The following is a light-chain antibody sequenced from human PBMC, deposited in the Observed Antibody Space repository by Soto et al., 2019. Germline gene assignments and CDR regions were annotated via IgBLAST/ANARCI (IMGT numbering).Light chain of an antibody. CDR1: QDISSY. V-gene: IGKV1-9*01. CDR3: QQLNTYPIT. Sequence: DIQLTQSPSFLSASVGDRVTITCRASQDISSYLAWYQQKPGKTPKLLIYAASTLQSGVPSRFTGSGFGTEFTLTISSLQPEDFATYYCQQLNTYPITFGQGTRLEIK. CDR2: AAS. J-gene: IGKJ5*01.